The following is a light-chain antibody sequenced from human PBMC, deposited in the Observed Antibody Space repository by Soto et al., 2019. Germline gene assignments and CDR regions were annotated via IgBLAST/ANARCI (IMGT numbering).Light chain of an antibody. CDR1: QSVSSN. CDR2: DTS. Sequence: EIVLTQSPATLSLSPGERATLSCRASQSVSSNLVWYLQRPGQAPRLLIYDTSTRATNVPARFTGSGSETAFTLTTSGLQSEDFGIHYRHHSNTSTPSNTFGQGTNLDIK. J-gene: IGKJ2*01. V-gene: IGKV3-15*01. CDR3: HHSNTSTPSNT.